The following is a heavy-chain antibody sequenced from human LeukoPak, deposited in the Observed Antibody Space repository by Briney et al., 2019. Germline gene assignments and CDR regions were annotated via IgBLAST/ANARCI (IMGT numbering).Heavy chain of an antibody. Sequence: GESLKISCKGSGYSFTDYWIGWVRQIPGTGLEWMGIIYPGDSDTIHNPSFQGQVTISADKSITTAYVQWSSLKASDTAIYYCARSLRGSGWYIDYWGQGTLVTVSS. D-gene: IGHD6-25*01. J-gene: IGHJ4*02. CDR1: GYSFTDYW. CDR2: IYPGDSDT. CDR3: ARSLRGSGWYIDY. V-gene: IGHV5-51*01.